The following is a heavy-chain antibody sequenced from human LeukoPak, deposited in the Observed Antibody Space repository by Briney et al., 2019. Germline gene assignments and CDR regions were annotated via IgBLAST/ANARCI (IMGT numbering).Heavy chain of an antibody. CDR2: ISAYNGNT. CDR3: ARFTFGENPKTFDY. V-gene: IGHV1-18*01. D-gene: IGHD3-16*01. CDR1: GYTFTSYG. J-gene: IGHJ4*02. Sequence: GASVKVSCKASGYTFTSYGISWVRQAPGQGLEWMGWISAYNGNTNYAQKLQGRVTMNTDTSTSTAYMELRSLRSDDTAVYYCARFTFGENPKTFDYWGQGTLVTVSS.